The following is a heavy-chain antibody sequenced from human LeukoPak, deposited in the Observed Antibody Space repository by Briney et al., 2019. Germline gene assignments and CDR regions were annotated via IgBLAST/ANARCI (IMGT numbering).Heavy chain of an antibody. J-gene: IGHJ4*02. V-gene: IGHV3-15*01. CDR2: IKSNTDRGTT. D-gene: IGHD3-10*01. Sequence: PGGSLRLSCAASVFTLSNAWVTWVRQVPGKGLEWVGRIKSNTDRGTTDYAAPVKGRFTISRDNSENKVYLQMNSLKTEDTAVYYCTTENLSGCYFAFDYWGQGTLVTVSS. CDR3: TTENLSGCYFAFDY. CDR1: VFTLSNAW.